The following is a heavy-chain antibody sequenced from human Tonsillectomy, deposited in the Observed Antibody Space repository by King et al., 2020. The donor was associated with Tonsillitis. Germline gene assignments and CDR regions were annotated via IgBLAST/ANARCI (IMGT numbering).Heavy chain of an antibody. Sequence: QFQLVQSGAEVKKPGASVKVSCKASGYTFTKYFMHWVRQAPGQGLEWMGVINPSDGSTSYAQKFQGRVTMTRDTSTSTVYLELSSLRSEDTAVYYCATQGRGTWGLMARNWRIPHYLDYWGQGSLVTVSS. CDR2: INPSDGST. J-gene: IGHJ4*02. CDR1: GYTFTKYF. D-gene: IGHD1-1*01. V-gene: IGHV1-46*03. CDR3: ATQGRGTWGLMARNWRIPHYLDY.